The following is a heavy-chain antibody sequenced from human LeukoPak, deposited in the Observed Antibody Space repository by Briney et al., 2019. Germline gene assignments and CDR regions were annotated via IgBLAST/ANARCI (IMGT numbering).Heavy chain of an antibody. V-gene: IGHV5-51*01. CDR2: IYPGDSDT. CDR1: GYSFTSYW. Sequence: GESLKISCTGSGYSFTSYWIGWVRQMPGKGLEWMGIIYPGDSDTRYSPSFQGQVTISADKSISTAYLQWSSLKASDTAMYYCAKVPYSSGWPIDYWGQGTLVTVSS. CDR3: AKVPYSSGWPIDY. J-gene: IGHJ4*02. D-gene: IGHD6-19*01.